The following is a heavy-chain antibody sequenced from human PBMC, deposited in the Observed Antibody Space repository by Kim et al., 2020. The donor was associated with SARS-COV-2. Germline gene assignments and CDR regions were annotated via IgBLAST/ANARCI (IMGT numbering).Heavy chain of an antibody. J-gene: IGHJ6*03. V-gene: IGHV7-4-1*02. Sequence: ASVKVSCKASGYTFTSYAMNWVRQAPGQGLEWMGWINTNTGNPTYAQGFTGRFVFSLDTSVSTAYLQISSLKAEDTAVYYCARGLDFWSGYYWVPPLTPGYYMDVWGKGTTVTVSS. D-gene: IGHD3-3*01. CDR1: GYTFTSYA. CDR3: ARGLDFWSGYYWVPPLTPGYYMDV. CDR2: INTNTGNP.